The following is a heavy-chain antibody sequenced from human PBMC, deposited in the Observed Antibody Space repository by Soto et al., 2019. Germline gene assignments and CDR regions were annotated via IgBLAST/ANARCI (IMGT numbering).Heavy chain of an antibody. D-gene: IGHD5-18*01. CDR2: IYSGGST. V-gene: IGHV3-23*03. CDR1: GFTFSSYA. J-gene: IGHJ6*02. CDR3: AKGKDTAMVTYYYYGMDV. Sequence: PGGSLRLSCAASGFTFSSYAMSWVRQAPGKGLEWVSVIYSGGSTYYADSVKGRFTISRDNSKNTLYLQMNSLRAEDTAVYYCAKGKDTAMVTYYYYGMDVWGQGTTVTVSS.